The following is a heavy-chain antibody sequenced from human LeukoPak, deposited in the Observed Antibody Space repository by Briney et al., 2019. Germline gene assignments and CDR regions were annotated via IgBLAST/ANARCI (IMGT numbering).Heavy chain of an antibody. D-gene: IGHD3-22*01. CDR1: GFTFSSYA. Sequence: PGGSLRLSCAASGFTFSSYAMSWVRQAPGKGLEWVSAISGSGGSTYYADSVKGRFTISRDNSKNTLYLQMNSLRAEDTAVYYCARDGHSNNYYYVSFDYWGQGTLVTVSS. J-gene: IGHJ4*02. V-gene: IGHV3-23*01. CDR3: ARDGHSNNYYYVSFDY. CDR2: ISGSGGST.